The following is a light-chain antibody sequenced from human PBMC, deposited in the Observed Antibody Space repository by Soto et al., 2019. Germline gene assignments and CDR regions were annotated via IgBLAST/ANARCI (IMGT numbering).Light chain of an antibody. CDR3: SSPTVRTTLDV. CDR1: SSDVADYKS. CDR2: DVN. V-gene: IGLV2-14*01. Sequence: QSALTQPASVSGSPGQSITISCTGISSDVADYKSVSWYQQHPGKAPKLMIYDVNNRPSGVSNRFSGSKSGNTVSLTISGLQAEDEADYYCSSPTVRTTLDVFGTGTKLTVL. J-gene: IGLJ1*01.